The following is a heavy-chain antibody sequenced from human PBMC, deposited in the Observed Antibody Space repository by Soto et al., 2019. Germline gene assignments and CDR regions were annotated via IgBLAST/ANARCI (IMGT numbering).Heavy chain of an antibody. Sequence: QVLLVQSGAEVKKPGASVKVSCKASGYTFNSYGVSWVRQAPGQGLEWMGWLSAYNGNTKYSQNLQGRVTMTIDTTASAAYLEVRRLRSDDTAIYYCARYFWSGQLPFYFDQWGQGTLVTVSS. D-gene: IGHD3-3*01. J-gene: IGHJ4*02. CDR2: LSAYNGNT. CDR3: ARYFWSGQLPFYFDQ. CDR1: GYTFNSYG. V-gene: IGHV1-18*01.